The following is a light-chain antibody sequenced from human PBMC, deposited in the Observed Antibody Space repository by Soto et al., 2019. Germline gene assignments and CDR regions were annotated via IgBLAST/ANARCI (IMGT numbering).Light chain of an antibody. Sequence: TQSPATVSLSPVARATLSCRASQSISSNLAWYQQKPGQAPRLLIYGASTRATGIPARFTGSGSGTEFTLTISSLQSEDFAVYYCQQYNNWPRTFGQGTKVDIK. J-gene: IGKJ1*01. V-gene: IGKV3-15*01. CDR1: QSISSN. CDR3: QQYNNWPRT. CDR2: GAS.